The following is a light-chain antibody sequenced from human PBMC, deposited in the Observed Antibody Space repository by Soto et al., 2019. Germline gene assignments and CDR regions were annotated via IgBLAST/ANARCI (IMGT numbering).Light chain of an antibody. V-gene: IGKV3-15*01. Sequence: IVMTQSPATLSVSPGERATLSCRASQSVSSNLAWYQQKPGQAPRLLIYGASTRATGIPARFSGSGSGTEFTLTIRSLQSEDFAVYYCQQYNNWPPHTFGQGTKLEIK. CDR3: QQYNNWPPHT. CDR2: GAS. CDR1: QSVSSN. J-gene: IGKJ2*01.